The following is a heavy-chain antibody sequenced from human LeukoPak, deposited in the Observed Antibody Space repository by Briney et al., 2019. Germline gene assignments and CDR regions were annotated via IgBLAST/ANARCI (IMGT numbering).Heavy chain of an antibody. V-gene: IGHV3-74*01. CDR1: RFTFSSYW. CDR2: ISPDGSTT. CDR3: ASAWSF. J-gene: IGHJ4*02. D-gene: IGHD1-26*01. Sequence: PGGSLRLSCVASRFTFSSYWMHRVRQAPGKGLVWVSFISPDGSTTRYADSVKGRFTISRDNAKNTLYLQMNSLRVEDTALYFCASAWSFWGQGALVTVSS.